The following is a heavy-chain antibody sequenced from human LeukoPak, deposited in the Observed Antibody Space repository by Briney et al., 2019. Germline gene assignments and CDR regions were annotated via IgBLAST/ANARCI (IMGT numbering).Heavy chain of an antibody. CDR2: IYYSGST. CDR3: ASVTSHLNWFDP. J-gene: IGHJ5*02. V-gene: IGHV4-30-4*01. CDR1: GGSFSGYY. Sequence: SETLSLTCAVYGGSFSGYYWSWIRQPPGKGLEWIGYIYYSGSTYYNPSLKSRVTISVDTSKNQFSLKLSSVTAADTAVYYCASVTSHLNWFDPWGQGTLVTVSS. D-gene: IGHD3-10*01.